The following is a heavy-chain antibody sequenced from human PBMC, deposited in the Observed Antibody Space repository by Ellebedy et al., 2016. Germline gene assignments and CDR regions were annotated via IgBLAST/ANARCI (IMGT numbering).Heavy chain of an antibody. D-gene: IGHD2/OR15-2a*01. J-gene: IGHJ4*02. CDR1: GDTFTNYY. CDR2: IKPSGGDT. Sequence: ASVKVSCKTSGDTFTNYYMHWVRQAPGQGLEWMGIIKPSGGDTSYAQKFQGRVTMTRDASTGTVYMELTSLRSEDTAVYYCARTNSLDYWGQGTLVTVSS. CDR3: ARTNSLDY. V-gene: IGHV1-46*01.